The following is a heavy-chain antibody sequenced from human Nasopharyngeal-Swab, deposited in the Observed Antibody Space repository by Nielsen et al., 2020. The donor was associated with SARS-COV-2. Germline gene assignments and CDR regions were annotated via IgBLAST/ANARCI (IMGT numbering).Heavy chain of an antibody. D-gene: IGHD4-23*01. CDR3: AGGNSADH. CDR1: GFTFSSYW. Sequence: GESLKISCAASGFTFSSYWMSWVRQAPGKGLERGANIKEDGSEKYYVDSVKGRFTISRDNAKNSLYLQMNSLRAEDTAVYYCAGGNSADHWGQVTLVTVSS. J-gene: IGHJ4*02. CDR2: IKEDGSEK. V-gene: IGHV3-7*03.